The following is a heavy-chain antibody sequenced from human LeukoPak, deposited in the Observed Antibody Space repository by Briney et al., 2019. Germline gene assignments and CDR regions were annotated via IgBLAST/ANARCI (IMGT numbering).Heavy chain of an antibody. CDR1: GFTFSNAW. Sequence: GGSLRLSCAASGFTFSNAWMSWVRQASGKGLEWVGRIRSKANSYATAYAAPVKGRFTISRDDSKNTAYLQMNSLKTEDTAVYYCTRQSTTVTTPTNYGMDVWGQGTTVTVSS. D-gene: IGHD4-17*01. V-gene: IGHV3-73*01. J-gene: IGHJ6*02. CDR3: TRQSTTVTTPTNYGMDV. CDR2: IRSKANSYAT.